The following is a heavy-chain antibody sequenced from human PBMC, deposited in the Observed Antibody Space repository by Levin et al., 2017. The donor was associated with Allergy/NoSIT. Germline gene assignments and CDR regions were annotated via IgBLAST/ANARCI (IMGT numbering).Heavy chain of an antibody. D-gene: IGHD1-26*01. CDR3: ARWDRYLSAFDI. CDR1: GGSIRSSY. V-gene: IGHV4-4*07. J-gene: IGHJ3*02. Sequence: SQTLSLPCTVSGGSIRSSYWSWIRPPAGKGLEWIGRIYTSGSTNYNPSLKSRVTMSVDTSKNQFSLKLSSVTAADTAVYYCARWDRYLSAFDIWGQGTMVTVSS. CDR2: IYTSGST.